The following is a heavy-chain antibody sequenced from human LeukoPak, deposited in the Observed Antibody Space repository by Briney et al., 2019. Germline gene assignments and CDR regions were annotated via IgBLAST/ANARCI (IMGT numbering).Heavy chain of an antibody. Sequence: SETLSLTFTVSGGSISSSSYYWGWIRQPPGKGLEWIGSIYYSGSTYYNPSLKSRVTISVDTSKNQFSLKLSSVTAADTAVYYCVRDRGIGGVYYFDYWGQGTLVTVSS. D-gene: IGHD1-14*01. J-gene: IGHJ4*02. CDR3: VRDRGIGGVYYFDY. CDR1: GGSISSSSYY. V-gene: IGHV4-39*07. CDR2: IYYSGST.